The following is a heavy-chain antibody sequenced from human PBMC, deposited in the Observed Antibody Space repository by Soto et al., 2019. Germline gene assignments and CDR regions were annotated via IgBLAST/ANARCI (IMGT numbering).Heavy chain of an antibody. CDR1: GGSIRSYY. CDR3: AATPGY. CDR2: IYYSGST. J-gene: IGHJ4*02. D-gene: IGHD2-15*01. Sequence: SETLSLTCTVSGGSIRSYYWSWIRQPPGKGLEWIGYIYYSGSTNYNPSLKSRVTISLDPSKNQFSLKLSSVTAADTAVYYCAATPGYWGQGTLVTVSS. V-gene: IGHV4-59*01.